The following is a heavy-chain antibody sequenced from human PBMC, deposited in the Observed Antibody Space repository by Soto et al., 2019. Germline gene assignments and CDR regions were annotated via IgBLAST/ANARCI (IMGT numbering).Heavy chain of an antibody. Sequence: ASVKVSCKASGYTFTSYGISWVQQAPGQGLEWMGWISAYNGNTNYAQKLQGRVTMTTDTSTSTAYMELRSLRSDDTAVYYCARDGRSIVGPTRSDAFDIWGQGTMVTVSS. CDR3: ARDGRSIVGPTRSDAFDI. CDR2: ISAYNGNT. D-gene: IGHD1-26*01. CDR1: GYTFTSYG. J-gene: IGHJ3*02. V-gene: IGHV1-18*04.